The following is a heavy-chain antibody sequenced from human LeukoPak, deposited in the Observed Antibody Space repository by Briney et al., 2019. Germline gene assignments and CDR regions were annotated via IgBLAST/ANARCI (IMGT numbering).Heavy chain of an antibody. CDR3: ARPNIVGAAYYFDY. J-gene: IGHJ4*02. CDR2: ISAYNGNT. Sequence: ASVNVSCKASGYTFTSYGISWVRQAPGQGLEWMGWISAYNGNTNYAQKLQGRVTMTTDTSTSTAYMELRSLRSDDTAVYYCARPNIVGAAYYFDYWGRGTLVTVSS. V-gene: IGHV1-18*01. CDR1: GYTFTSYG. D-gene: IGHD1-26*01.